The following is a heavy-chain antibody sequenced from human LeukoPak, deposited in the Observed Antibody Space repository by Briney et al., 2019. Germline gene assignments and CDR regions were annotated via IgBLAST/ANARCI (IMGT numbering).Heavy chain of an antibody. CDR2: ISAYNGNT. CDR3: ARDRGDGYDYFWDY. Sequence: ASVKVSCKASGYTFTSYGISWVRQAPGQGLEWMGWISAYNGNTNYAQKLQGRVTMTRDTSISTAYMELSRLRSDDTAVYYCARDRGDGYDYFWDYWGQGTLVTVSS. CDR1: GYTFTSYG. V-gene: IGHV1-18*01. D-gene: IGHD5-12*01. J-gene: IGHJ4*02.